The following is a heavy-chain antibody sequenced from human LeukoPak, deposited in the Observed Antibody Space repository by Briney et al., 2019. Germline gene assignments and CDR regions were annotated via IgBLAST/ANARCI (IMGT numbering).Heavy chain of an antibody. CDR1: GYTFTSYG. J-gene: IGHJ4*02. CDR2: ISAYNGNT. Sequence: ASVKVSCKASGYTFTSYGISWVRQAPGQGLEWMGWISAYNGNTNYAQKFQGRVTMTTDTSTSTAYMELRSLRSDDTAVYYCARGGYNWNPLYYFDYWGQGTLVTVSS. D-gene: IGHD1-20*01. V-gene: IGHV1-18*01. CDR3: ARGGYNWNPLYYFDY.